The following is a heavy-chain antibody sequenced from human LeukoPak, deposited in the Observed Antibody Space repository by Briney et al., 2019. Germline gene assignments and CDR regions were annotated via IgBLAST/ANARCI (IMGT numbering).Heavy chain of an antibody. V-gene: IGHV4-59*01. CDR2: ISYSGNT. Sequence: SETLSLTCTVSGGSISSYYWSWIRQPPGKGLEWIGYISYSGNTNYNPSFKSRVTISVDTSNNQFSLKLRSVTAADTAVYYCARYVWGSYPTFEDYWGQGTLVTVSS. CDR3: ARYVWGSYPTFEDY. D-gene: IGHD3-16*02. CDR1: GGSISSYY. J-gene: IGHJ4*02.